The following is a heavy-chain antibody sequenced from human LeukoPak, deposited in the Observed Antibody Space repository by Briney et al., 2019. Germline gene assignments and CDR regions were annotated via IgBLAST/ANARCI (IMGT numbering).Heavy chain of an antibody. CDR3: AKSEGDYDFWSGYYLYNWFDP. CDR2: ISGSGGST. CDR1: GFTFSSYA. J-gene: IGHJ5*02. V-gene: IGHV3-23*01. Sequence: GGSLRLSCAASGFTFSSYAMSWVRQAPGKGLEWVSAISGSGGSTYYADSVKGRFTISRDNSKNTLYLQMNSLRAEDTAVYYCAKSEGDYDFWSGYYLYNWFDPWGQGTLVTVPS. D-gene: IGHD3-3*01.